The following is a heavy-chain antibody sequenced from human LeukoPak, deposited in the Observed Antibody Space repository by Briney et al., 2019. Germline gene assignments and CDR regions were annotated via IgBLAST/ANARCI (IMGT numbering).Heavy chain of an antibody. CDR3: ARGSRFKAAAGPSSVWGYYYYMDV. J-gene: IGHJ6*03. CDR2: IYYSGST. Sequence: SETLSLTCTVSGGSISSSSYYWGWIRQPPGKGLEWIGSIYYSGSTYYNPSLKSRVTISVDTSKNQFSLKLSSVTAADTAVYYCARGSRFKAAAGPSSVWGYYYYMDVWGKGTTVTVSS. D-gene: IGHD6-13*01. V-gene: IGHV4-39*07. CDR1: GGSISSSSYY.